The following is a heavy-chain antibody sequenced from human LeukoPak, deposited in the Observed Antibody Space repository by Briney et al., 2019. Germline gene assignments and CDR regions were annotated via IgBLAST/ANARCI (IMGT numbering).Heavy chain of an antibody. V-gene: IGHV1-69*05. CDR3: ARGAGGGVVPAAIPGGQNWFDP. J-gene: IGHJ5*02. CDR1: GGTFSSYA. Sequence: GASVKVSCKASGGTFSSYAISWVRQAPGQGLEWTGGIIPIFGTANYAQKFQGRVTITTDESTSTAYMELSSLRSEDTAVYYCARGAGGGVVPAAIPGGQNWFDPWGQGTLVTVSS. D-gene: IGHD2-2*02. CDR2: IIPIFGTA.